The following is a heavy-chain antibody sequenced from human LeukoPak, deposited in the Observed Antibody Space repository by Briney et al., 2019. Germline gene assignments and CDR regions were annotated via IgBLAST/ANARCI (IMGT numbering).Heavy chain of an antibody. CDR1: GLTFSTSG. J-gene: IGHJ4*02. V-gene: IGHV3-21*06. CDR2: IGATGSDR. D-gene: IGHD1-14*01. CDR3: ATETNGRHYDY. Sequence: GGSLRLSCTASGLTFSTSGFNWVRQAPGKGLEWVASIGATGSDRYHADSIKGRFTISRDNANNFLYLQMNSLRAEDTAVYYCATETNGRHYDYWGQGTLLTVSS.